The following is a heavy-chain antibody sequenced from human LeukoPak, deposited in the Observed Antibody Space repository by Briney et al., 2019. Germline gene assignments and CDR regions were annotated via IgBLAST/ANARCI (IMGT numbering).Heavy chain of an antibody. V-gene: IGHV3-20*04. CDR3: ARSHIGGYSRYDTD. CDR1: GFSFDDYS. J-gene: IGHJ4*02. Sequence: GGSLRLSCAASGFSFDDYSMSWVRQAPGKGLEWVSCISWNSAGTDYADSVKGRFTISRDNAKNSLYLQMNSLRAEDTALYYCARSHIGGYSRYDTDWSQGTLVTVSS. D-gene: IGHD5-12*01. CDR2: ISWNSAGT.